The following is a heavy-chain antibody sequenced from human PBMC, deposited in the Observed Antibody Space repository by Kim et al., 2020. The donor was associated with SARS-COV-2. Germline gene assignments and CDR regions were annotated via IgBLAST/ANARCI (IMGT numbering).Heavy chain of an antibody. CDR2: IYSSGST. CDR3: AKHRSRRWKPAYYYGMDV. Sequence: SETLSLTCTVSGGSISSSSYYWGWIRQPPEKGLEWIGTIYSSGSTYYNPSLKSRVFISVDTSKNQFSLKLSSVTAADTAVYYCAKHRSRRWKPAYYYGMDVWGQGTTVTVSS. V-gene: IGHV4-39*01. D-gene: IGHD6-13*01. CDR1: GGSISSSSYY. J-gene: IGHJ6*02.